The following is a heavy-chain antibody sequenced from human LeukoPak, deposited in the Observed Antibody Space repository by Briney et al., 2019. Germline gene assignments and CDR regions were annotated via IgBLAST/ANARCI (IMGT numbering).Heavy chain of an antibody. V-gene: IGHV3-48*03. CDR3: ARDRPYSGDYYYYMDV. D-gene: IGHD1-1*01. J-gene: IGHJ6*03. CDR1: GFTFRTYE. CDR2: MSTTGNTV. Sequence: AGGSLRLSCAASGFTFRTYEMDWVRQAPGKGLEWVSYMSTTGNTVYYADSVKGRFTISRDNAKNSLYLQMNSLTAEDTAVYYCARDRPYSGDYYYYMDVLGKGTTVTVS.